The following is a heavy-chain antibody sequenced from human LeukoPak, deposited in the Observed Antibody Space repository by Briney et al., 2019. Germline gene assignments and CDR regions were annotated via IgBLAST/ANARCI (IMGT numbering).Heavy chain of an antibody. Sequence: GGSLRLSCAASGFTFSSYWVSWVRQAPGEGLEWVANIKQDGSEKYYVDSVKGRFTISRDNAKNSLYLQMNSLRAEDTAVYYCASGVTHFDYWGQGTLVTVSS. D-gene: IGHD5-18*01. CDR3: ASGVTHFDY. J-gene: IGHJ4*02. CDR1: GFTFSSYW. CDR2: IKQDGSEK. V-gene: IGHV3-7*01.